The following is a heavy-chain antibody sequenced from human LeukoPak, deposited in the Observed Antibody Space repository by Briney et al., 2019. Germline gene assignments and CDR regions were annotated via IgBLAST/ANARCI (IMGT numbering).Heavy chain of an antibody. CDR3: ASKKYDYVWGSYLDYFDY. J-gene: IGHJ4*02. CDR2: IYYSGST. Sequence: SETLSLTCTVSGGSISSYYWSWIRQPPGKGLEWIGYIYYSGSTNYNPSLKSRVTISVDTSKNQFSLKLSSVTAADTAVYYCASKKYDYVWGSYLDYFDYWGQGTLVTVSS. D-gene: IGHD3-16*01. V-gene: IGHV4-59*08. CDR1: GGSISSYY.